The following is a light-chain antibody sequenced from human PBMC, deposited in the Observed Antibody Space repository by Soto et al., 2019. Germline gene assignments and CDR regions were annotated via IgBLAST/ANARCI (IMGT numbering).Light chain of an antibody. V-gene: IGKV3-11*01. J-gene: IGKJ4*01. CDR3: QQRHNWLLT. Sequence: EIVLTQSPSTLSLSPGESAALSCRASQSVASHLAWYQQKPGQPPRLLIYDASNRAAGVPARFSGSGSGTDFTLSISSLEPEDFAIYHCQQRHNWLLTFGGVTKVEI. CDR1: QSVASH. CDR2: DAS.